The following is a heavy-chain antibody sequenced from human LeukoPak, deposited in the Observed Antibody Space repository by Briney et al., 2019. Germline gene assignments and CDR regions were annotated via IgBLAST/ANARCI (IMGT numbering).Heavy chain of an antibody. CDR2: IYPGDSDT. Sequence: GESLKISCKGSGYSFTSYWICWVRQMPGKGLEWMGIIYPGDSDTRYSPSFQGQVTISADKSISTAYLQWSSLKASDTATYYCVMVRGVLTIDYWGQGTLVTVSS. V-gene: IGHV5-51*01. CDR3: VMVRGVLTIDY. J-gene: IGHJ4*02. CDR1: GYSFTSYW. D-gene: IGHD3-10*01.